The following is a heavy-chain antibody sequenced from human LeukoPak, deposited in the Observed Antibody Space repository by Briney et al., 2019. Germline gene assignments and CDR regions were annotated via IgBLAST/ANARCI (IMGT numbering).Heavy chain of an antibody. CDR2: IKQDGSEK. D-gene: IGHD1-26*01. V-gene: IGHV3-7*01. CDR1: GFTFSSYW. Sequence: GGSLRLSCAASGFTFSSYWMNWVRQAPGKGLEWVANIKQDGSEKYYVDSVKGRFTISRDNARNSLFLQMNNLRAEDTAVYYCAKDRSGSYSQGLDYWGQGTLVTVSS. J-gene: IGHJ4*02. CDR3: AKDRSGSYSQGLDY.